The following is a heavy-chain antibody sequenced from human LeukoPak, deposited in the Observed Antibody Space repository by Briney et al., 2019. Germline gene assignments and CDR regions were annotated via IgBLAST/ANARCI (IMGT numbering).Heavy chain of an antibody. Sequence: GESLKISCQGSGSSFNNYWIGWVRQMPGKGLEWMGMIFPSDSDTRYGPSFQGQVTISADKSISTAYLQWSSLKAPDTAMYYCARKTDNSFDYWGQGTVVTVSS. CDR2: IFPSDSDT. CDR1: GSSFNNYW. J-gene: IGHJ4*01. V-gene: IGHV5-51*01. CDR3: ARKTDNSFDY.